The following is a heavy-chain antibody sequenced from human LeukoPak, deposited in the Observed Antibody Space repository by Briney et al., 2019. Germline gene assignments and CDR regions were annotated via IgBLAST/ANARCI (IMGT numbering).Heavy chain of an antibody. J-gene: IGHJ4*02. CDR1: GFTFSRYT. D-gene: IGHD3-22*01. CDR3: TRGSNRDDSSDFDC. Sequence: GGSLRLSCAASGFTFSRYTMNWVRQAPGKGLEWVGRIRSNAYGGATESAAPVTGRFTISRDDSENTLYLQMNSLKIEDTAVYYCTRGSNRDDSSDFDCWGQGTLVTVSS. V-gene: IGHV3-15*07. CDR2: IRSNAYGGAT.